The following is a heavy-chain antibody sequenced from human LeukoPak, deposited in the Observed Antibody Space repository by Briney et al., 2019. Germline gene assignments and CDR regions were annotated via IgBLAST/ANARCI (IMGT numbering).Heavy chain of an antibody. CDR2: IYTSGSP. CDR3: ARGSSGWYYFDY. Sequence: SETLSLTCTVSGGSISSYYWSWIQQPAGKGLEWIGRIYTSGSPNYNPSLRSRVTISVDKSKNQFSLKLSSVTAADTAVYYCARGSSGWYYFDYWGQGTLVTVSS. J-gene: IGHJ4*02. D-gene: IGHD6-19*01. CDR1: GGSISSYY. V-gene: IGHV4-4*07.